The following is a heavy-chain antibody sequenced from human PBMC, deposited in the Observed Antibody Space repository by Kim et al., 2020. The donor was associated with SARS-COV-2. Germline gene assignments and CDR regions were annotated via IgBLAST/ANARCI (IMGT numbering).Heavy chain of an antibody. V-gene: IGHV3-30*02. Sequence: VKGRYTISRDNSKNTLYLQMNNLRAEDTAVYYWSKDVISARVLYYYGMDVWGQGTTVTVSS. J-gene: IGHJ6*02. D-gene: IGHD2-15*01. CDR3: SKDVISARVLYYYGMDV.